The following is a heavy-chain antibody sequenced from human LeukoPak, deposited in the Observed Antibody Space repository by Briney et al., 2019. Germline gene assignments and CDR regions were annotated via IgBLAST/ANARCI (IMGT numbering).Heavy chain of an antibody. CDR2: VYQSGIT. D-gene: IGHD5-18*01. J-gene: IGHJ4*02. CDR3: AAVDTVDDDSYYIDF. V-gene: IGHV4-30-2*05. CDR1: GVSSSSSGHY. Sequence: PSQTLSLTCTVSGVSSSSSGHYWSWFRQPPGKGLEWIGYVYQSGITYYNPSLKSRVTISLDIFKNQFSLELSSVTAADTAVYFCAAVDTVDDDSYYIDFWGQGALVTVSS.